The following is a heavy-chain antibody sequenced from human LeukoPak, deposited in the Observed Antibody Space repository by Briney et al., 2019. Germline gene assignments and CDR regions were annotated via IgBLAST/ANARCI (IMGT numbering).Heavy chain of an antibody. Sequence: SQTLSLTCAISGDSVSSNSGAWSWIRQSPSRGPEWLGRTYYRSKWYNEYPISVRSRITINPDTSKNQFSLQLTSVTPEDTAVCYCARGVLATGSDSWGQGTLVTVSS. J-gene: IGHJ4*02. CDR2: TYYRSKWYN. CDR1: GDSVSSNSGA. D-gene: IGHD5-12*01. CDR3: ARGVLATGSDS. V-gene: IGHV6-1*01.